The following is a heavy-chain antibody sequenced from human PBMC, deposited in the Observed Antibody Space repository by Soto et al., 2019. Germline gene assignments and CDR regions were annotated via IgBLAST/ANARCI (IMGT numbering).Heavy chain of an antibody. J-gene: IGHJ4*02. D-gene: IGHD5-18*01. CDR1: GFIFSNYA. CDR3: AKEGSVYSYDY. Sequence: EMQLLESGGGLVQPGGSLRLSCAASGFIFSNYAMTWVRQAPGKGLEWVSAIGDSGGYTYYAGSVKGRFTISRDNSKNTLFLQMNSLRAEDTAIYYCAKEGSVYSYDYWGQGTLVTVSS. V-gene: IGHV3-23*01. CDR2: IGDSGGYT.